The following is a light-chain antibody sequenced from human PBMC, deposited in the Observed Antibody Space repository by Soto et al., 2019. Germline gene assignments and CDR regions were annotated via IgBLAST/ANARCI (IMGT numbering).Light chain of an antibody. J-gene: IGLJ3*02. CDR1: SSDIGNYNL. CDR2: EGT. CDR3: CSYAGSTSVV. V-gene: IGLV2-23*01. Sequence: QSALTQPASVSGSPGQSITLSCTGTSSDIGNYNLVSWYQQHPGKVPKLILYEGTTRPSGVSNRISGSKSGNTASLTISGLQAEDEADYYCCSYAGSTSVVFGGGTKLNVL.